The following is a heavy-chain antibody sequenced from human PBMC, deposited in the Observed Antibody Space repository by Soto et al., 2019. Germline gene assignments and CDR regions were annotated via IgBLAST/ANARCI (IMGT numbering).Heavy chain of an antibody. V-gene: IGHV3-66*01. CDR3: ARDQDYYGMDV. CDR1: GFTVSSNY. J-gene: IGHJ6*02. Sequence: PGGSLRLSCAASGFTVSSNYMSWVRQAPGKGLEWVSVIYSGVSTYYADSVKGRFTISRDNSKNTLYLQMNSLRAEDTAVYYCARDQDYYGMDVWGQGTTVTVSS. CDR2: IYSGVST.